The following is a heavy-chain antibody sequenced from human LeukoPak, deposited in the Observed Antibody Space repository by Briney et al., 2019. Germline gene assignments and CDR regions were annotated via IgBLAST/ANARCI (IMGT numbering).Heavy chain of an antibody. Sequence: SETLSLTCTVSGGSISSSSYYWGWIRQPPGKGLEWIGSIYYSGSTYYNPSLKSRVTISVDTSKNQFSLKLSSVTAADTAVYYCARWLGDYWGQGTLVTVSS. CDR2: IYYSGST. CDR3: ARWLGDY. J-gene: IGHJ4*02. D-gene: IGHD5-12*01. V-gene: IGHV4-39*07. CDR1: GGSISSSSYY.